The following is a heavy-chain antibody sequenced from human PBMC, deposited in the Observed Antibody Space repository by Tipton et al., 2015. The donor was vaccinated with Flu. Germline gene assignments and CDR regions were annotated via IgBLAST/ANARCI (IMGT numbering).Heavy chain of an antibody. D-gene: IGHD3-10*01. CDR1: GGSISSSNW. CDR2: IYHGGST. V-gene: IGHV4-4*02. Sequence: TLSLTCAVSGGSISSSNWWSWVRQSPGKGPEWIGEIYHGGSTSYNPSLKSRVTISVDKSKNQFSLALTSVTAADTAVYYCARAGYGPGNYGFENWGQGTLVTVSS. CDR3: ARAGYGPGNYGFEN. J-gene: IGHJ4*02.